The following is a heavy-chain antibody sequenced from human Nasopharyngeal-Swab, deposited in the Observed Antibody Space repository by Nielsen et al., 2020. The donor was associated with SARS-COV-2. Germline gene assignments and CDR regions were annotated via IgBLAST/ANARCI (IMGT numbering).Heavy chain of an antibody. V-gene: IGHV3-23*01. J-gene: IGHJ5*02. CDR3: AKDGGIAVAGWFDP. D-gene: IGHD6-19*01. Sequence: GGSLRLSCAASGFTFSSYAMSWVRQAPGRGLEWVSAISGSGGSTYYADSVKGRFTISRDNSKNTLDLQMNSLRAEDTAVYYCAKDGGIAVAGWFDPRGQGTLVTVSS. CDR1: GFTFSSYA. CDR2: ISGSGGST.